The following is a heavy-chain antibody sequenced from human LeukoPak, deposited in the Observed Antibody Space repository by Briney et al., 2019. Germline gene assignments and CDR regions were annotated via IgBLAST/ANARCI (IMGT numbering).Heavy chain of an antibody. J-gene: IGHJ5*02. Sequence: GASVKVSCKASGYTFTSYYMHWVRQAPGQGLEWMGIINPSGGSTSYAQKFQGRVTMTRDMSTSTVYMELRSLRSDDTAVYYCASTMGRGYSYGYDPWGQGTLVTVSS. CDR1: GYTFTSYY. CDR2: INPSGGST. CDR3: ASTMGRGYSYGYDP. D-gene: IGHD5-18*01. V-gene: IGHV1-46*01.